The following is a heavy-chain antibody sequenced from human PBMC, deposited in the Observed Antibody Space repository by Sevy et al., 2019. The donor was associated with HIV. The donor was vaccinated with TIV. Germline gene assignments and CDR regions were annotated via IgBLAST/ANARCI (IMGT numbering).Heavy chain of an antibody. V-gene: IGHV3-53*01. CDR2: IYSSGDT. CDR1: GFDVGTNY. CDR3: ASSLLYLYESNGHYPLDY. J-gene: IGHJ4*02. D-gene: IGHD3-22*01. Sequence: GGYLRLSCEASGFDVGTNYMNWVRQAPGRGLEWVSVIYSSGDTDYADSVKGRFTISRANSRNTLYLQINSLRAEDTAVYYCASSLLYLYESNGHYPLDYCGRGTLVTVSS.